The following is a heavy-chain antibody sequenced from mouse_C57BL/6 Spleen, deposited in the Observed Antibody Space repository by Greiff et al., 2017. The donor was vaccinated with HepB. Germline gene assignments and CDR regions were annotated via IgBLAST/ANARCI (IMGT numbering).Heavy chain of an antibody. Sequence: EVQGVESGGGLVKPGGSLKLSCAASGFTFSSYAMSWVRQTPEKRLEWVATISDGGSYTYYPDNVKGRFTISRDNAKNNLYLQMSHLKSEDTAMYYCAKTAQATLDYWGQGTTLTVSS. CDR2: ISDGGSYT. V-gene: IGHV5-4*01. D-gene: IGHD3-2*02. CDR3: AKTAQATLDY. J-gene: IGHJ2*01. CDR1: GFTFSSYA.